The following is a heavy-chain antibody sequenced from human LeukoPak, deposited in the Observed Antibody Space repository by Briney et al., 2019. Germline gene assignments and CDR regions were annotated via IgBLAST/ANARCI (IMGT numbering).Heavy chain of an antibody. CDR1: GFIFSDYY. CDR2: VSDRGSTK. Sequence: PGGSLRLSCAASGFIFSDYYMSWIRQAPGKGLEWISYVSDRGSTKYYADSVKGRFTISRDNDKNSLLLQMDSLRVEDTAIYYCARETGSTWNAPIDYWGQGILVTVSS. D-gene: IGHD6-13*01. J-gene: IGHJ4*02. CDR3: ARETGSTWNAPIDY. V-gene: IGHV3-11*01.